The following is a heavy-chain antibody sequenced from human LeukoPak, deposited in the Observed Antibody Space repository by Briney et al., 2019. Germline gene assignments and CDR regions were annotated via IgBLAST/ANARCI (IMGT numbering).Heavy chain of an antibody. J-gene: IGHJ6*02. CDR1: GFAFSVYW. CDR3: TRGGTMDV. Sequence: PGGSLRLSCAASGFAFSVYWMSWVRQAPGKGLEWVANIKQDGSEKNYVDSVKGRFTISRDNAKKSLYLQMNSLRVEDTAVYFCTRGGTMDVWGQGTTVTVSS. CDR2: IKQDGSEK. V-gene: IGHV3-7*01.